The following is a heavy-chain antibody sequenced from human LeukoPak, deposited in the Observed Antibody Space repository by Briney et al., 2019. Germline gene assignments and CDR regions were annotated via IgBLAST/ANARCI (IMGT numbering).Heavy chain of an antibody. Sequence: GGSLRLSCAASGFTFSTYAIHWVRQAPGKGLEWVAFISYDGSIRYNADSVKGRFIISRDNSKNTLYLQMNSLRVEDTAVYYCARVESPVYDYYYMDVWGKGTTVTVSS. CDR3: ARVESPVYDYYYMDV. CDR2: ISYDGSIR. CDR1: GFTFSTYA. D-gene: IGHD3-3*01. J-gene: IGHJ6*03. V-gene: IGHV3-30*04.